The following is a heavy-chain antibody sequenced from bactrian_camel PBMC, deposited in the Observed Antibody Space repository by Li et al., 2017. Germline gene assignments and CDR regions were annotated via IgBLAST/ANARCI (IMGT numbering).Heavy chain of an antibody. CDR1: GYTTMPNF. CDR2: IDVNGRP. J-gene: IGHJ4*01. D-gene: IGHD3*01. V-gene: IGHV3S53*01. Sequence: HVQLVESGGDSVTAGGSLTLSCKIFGYTTMPNFEAWFRQTSAQAREGEAVIDVNGRPTYANSVKGRFTISRDNAKNTVYLQVNSLKPEDTAMYYCAAVRTAGYCSARVGGRYEYAYWGQGTQVTVSS. CDR3: AAVRTAGYCSARVGGRYEYAY.